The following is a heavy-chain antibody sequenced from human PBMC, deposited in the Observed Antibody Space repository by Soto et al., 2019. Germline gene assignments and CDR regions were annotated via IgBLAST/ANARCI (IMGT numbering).Heavy chain of an antibody. CDR1: GVSISSGGYY. D-gene: IGHD3-16*01. Sequence: QVQLQESGPGLVKPSQTLSLTCTVSGVSISSGGYYWSWIRQHPGKRLEWIGYIYYTGSTYYNPSLQSRVTISVDTSKNQCSLKLSFVTAADTAVYYCARAPSRGGYMDVWGKGTTVTVSS. V-gene: IGHV4-31*03. CDR2: IYYTGST. J-gene: IGHJ6*03. CDR3: ARAPSRGGYMDV.